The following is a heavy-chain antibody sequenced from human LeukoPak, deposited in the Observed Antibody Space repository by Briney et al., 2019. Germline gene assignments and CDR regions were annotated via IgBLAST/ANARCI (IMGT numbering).Heavy chain of an antibody. V-gene: IGHV3-74*01. CDR2: INTGGIST. J-gene: IGHJ4*02. CDR1: VFTLSNYW. D-gene: IGHD3-22*01. Sequence: GGSLRLSCAASVFTLSNYWMHWVRQAPGKGLVWVSRINTGGISTVHADSVTGRFTVSRDTAEKTLYLQMNSLRAEDTAVYYCARGVHYHYDNSGLIDYWGQGTLVTVSS. CDR3: ARGVHYHYDNSGLIDY.